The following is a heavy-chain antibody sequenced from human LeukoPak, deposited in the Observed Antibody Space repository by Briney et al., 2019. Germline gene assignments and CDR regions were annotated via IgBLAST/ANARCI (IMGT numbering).Heavy chain of an antibody. CDR2: IVVGSGNT. J-gene: IGHJ3*02. CDR1: GFTFTKSA. Sequence: GTSVKVSCKASGFTFTKSAMQWVRQARGQRLEWIGWIVVGSGNTNYAQKFQERVTITRDMSTSTAYMELSSLRSEDTAVYYCATSGGFYDILTGPDAFDIWGQGTMVTVSS. V-gene: IGHV1-58*02. D-gene: IGHD3-9*01. CDR3: ATSGGFYDILTGPDAFDI.